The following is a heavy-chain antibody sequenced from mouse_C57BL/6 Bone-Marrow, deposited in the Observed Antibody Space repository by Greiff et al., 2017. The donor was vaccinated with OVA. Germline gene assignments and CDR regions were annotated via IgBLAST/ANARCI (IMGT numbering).Heavy chain of an antibody. Sequence: QVQLKESGAELARPGASVKLSCKASGYTFTSYGISWVKQRTGQGLEWIGEIYPRSGNTYYNEKFKGKATLTADKSSSTAYMELRSLTSEGFAVYFCASRHYYYGSSPWFAYRGQGTLVTVSA. CDR1: GYTFTSYG. D-gene: IGHD1-1*01. CDR3: ASRHYYYGSSPWFAY. J-gene: IGHJ3*01. CDR2: IYPRSGNT. V-gene: IGHV1-81*01.